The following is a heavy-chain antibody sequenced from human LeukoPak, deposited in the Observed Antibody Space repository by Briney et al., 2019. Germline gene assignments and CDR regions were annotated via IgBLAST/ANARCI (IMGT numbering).Heavy chain of an antibody. J-gene: IGHJ4*02. CDR2: ISGSSGST. CDR3: AKGSYGSGSYGPIDY. CDR1: GFTFSNYA. Sequence: PGGSLRLSCAASGFTFSNYAMSWVRQAPGQGLEWVSTISGSSGSTYYADSVKGRFTISRDNSKNTLYLQMNSLRAEDTALYYCAKGSYGSGSYGPIDYWGQGTLVTVSS. D-gene: IGHD3-10*01. V-gene: IGHV3-23*01.